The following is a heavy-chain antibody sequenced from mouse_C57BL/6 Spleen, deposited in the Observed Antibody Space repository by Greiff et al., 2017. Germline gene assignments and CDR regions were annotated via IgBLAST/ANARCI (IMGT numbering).Heavy chain of an antibody. CDR1: GFSSTSYG. V-gene: IGHV2-6-1*01. J-gene: IGHJ4*01. CDR3: ARHEYYAMDY. CDR2: IWRDGSS. Sequence: VQLHESGPGLVAPSPTLSITCTASGFSSTSYGVHWVRQPPGQGLEWLVVIWRDGSSTYYSALKSKLSNSKDNSKGQVLLKMYSLQTSDTAMYYCARHEYYAMDYWGQGTSVTVSS.